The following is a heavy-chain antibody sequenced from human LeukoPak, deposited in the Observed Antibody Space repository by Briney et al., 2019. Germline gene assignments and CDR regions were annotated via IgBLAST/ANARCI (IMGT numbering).Heavy chain of an antibody. Sequence: ASVKVSCKASGYTFTGYYMHWVRQAPGQGLEWMGWINPNSGGTNYAQKVQGRVTLTRDTSIITAYMELSRLRSDDTAVYYCARESGACSGGTCYSNWFDPWGQGTLVTVSS. J-gene: IGHJ5*02. CDR2: INPNSGGT. CDR3: ARESGACSGGTCYSNWFDP. CDR1: GYTFTGYY. V-gene: IGHV1-2*02. D-gene: IGHD2-15*01.